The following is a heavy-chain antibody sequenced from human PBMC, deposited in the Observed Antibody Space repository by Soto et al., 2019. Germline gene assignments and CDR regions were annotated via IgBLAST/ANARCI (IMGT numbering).Heavy chain of an antibody. D-gene: IGHD3-16*02. V-gene: IGHV1-46*03. CDR3: ARDERVITFGGVIVWYLDQ. Sequence: GASVKVSCKASGYTFINFYMHWVQQAPGQGLEWMGMINPNGGSTIYAQKFQGRVTVTRDTSTSTVYMELSSLTSEDTAVYYCARDERVITFGGVIVWYLDQWGQGALVTVSS. CDR1: GYTFINFY. J-gene: IGHJ4*02. CDR2: INPNGGST.